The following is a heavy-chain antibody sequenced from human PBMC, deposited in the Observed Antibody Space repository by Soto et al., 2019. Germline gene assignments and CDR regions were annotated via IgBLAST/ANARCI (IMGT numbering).Heavy chain of an antibody. CDR3: ARDPGGYSYGARIYYYGMDV. CDR1: GGSISSHY. V-gene: IGHV4-59*11. CDR2: IYYRGST. J-gene: IGHJ6*02. D-gene: IGHD5-18*01. Sequence: SETLSLTCTVSGGSISSHYWSWVRQAPGKGLEWIGHIYYRGSTTYNPSLRSRSTISVDTSNNQFSLKLNSLRAEDTAVYYCARDPGGYSYGARIYYYGMDVWGQGTTVTVSS.